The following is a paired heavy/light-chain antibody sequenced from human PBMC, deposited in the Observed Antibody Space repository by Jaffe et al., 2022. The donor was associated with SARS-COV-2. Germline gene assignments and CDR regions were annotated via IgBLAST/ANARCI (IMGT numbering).Heavy chain of an antibody. J-gene: IGHJ4*02. D-gene: IGHD3-10*01. CDR1: GGSVSSGSHY. V-gene: IGHV4-61*01. CDR3: ARDGGYGSGSYYVYY. Sequence: QVQLQESGPGLVKPSETLSLTCTVSGGSVSSGSHYWSWIRQPPGKGLEWIGYIYYSGSTNYNPSLKSRVTISVDTSRNQFSLKLSSVTTADTAVYYCARDGGYGSGSYYVYYWGQGTLVTVSS. CDR2: IYYSGST.
Light chain of an antibody. V-gene: IGLV2-14*03. CDR3: SSYTSSGSFVL. CDR2: DVT. Sequence: QSALTQPASVSGSPGQSITLSCTGTSSDVGGYNYVSWYQQHPGKAPKLMIYDVTNRPSGVSNRFSGSKSGNTASLTISGLQAEDEADYFCSSYTSSGSFVLFGGGTKLTVL. CDR1: SSDVGGYNY. J-gene: IGLJ2*01.